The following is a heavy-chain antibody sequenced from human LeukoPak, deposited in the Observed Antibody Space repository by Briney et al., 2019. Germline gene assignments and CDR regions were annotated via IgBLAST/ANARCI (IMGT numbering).Heavy chain of an antibody. J-gene: IGHJ6*03. V-gene: IGHV4-39*07. CDR3: ARDYGSGSYFRDYYYMDV. CDR2: IYHSGST. CDR1: GGSISSSSYY. Sequence: SETLSLTCTVSGGSISSSSYYWGWIRQPPGKGLEWIGSIYHSGSTYYNPSLKSRVTISVDTSKNQFSLKLSSVTAADTAVYYCARDYGSGSYFRDYYYMDVWGKGTTVTVSS. D-gene: IGHD3-10*01.